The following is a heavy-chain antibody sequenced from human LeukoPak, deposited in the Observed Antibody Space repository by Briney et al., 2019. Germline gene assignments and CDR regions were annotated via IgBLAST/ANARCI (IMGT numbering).Heavy chain of an antibody. J-gene: IGHJ4*02. CDR2: IYYSGST. V-gene: IGHV4-59*01. D-gene: IGHD6-19*01. CDR1: GGSISGYY. Sequence: SETLSLTCTVSGGSISGYYWSWIRQPPGKGLEWIGYIYYSGSTNYNPSLKSRVTISVDTSKNQFSLKLSSVTAADTAVYYCARHTGYSSGNYFDYWGQGTLVTVSS. CDR3: ARHTGYSSGNYFDY.